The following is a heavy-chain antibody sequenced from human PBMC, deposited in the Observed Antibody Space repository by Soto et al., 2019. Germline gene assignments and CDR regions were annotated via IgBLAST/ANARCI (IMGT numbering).Heavy chain of an antibody. CDR2: IIPIFGTT. Sequence: SVKVSCKASGGTLGRDAFPWVRQAPAQGLEWVGRIIPIFGTTNYAQNLQGRVTISADKSTLTSYMELRSLTSDDTALYYCARDRTDSGYYTNWLDPWGQGTQVTVSS. CDR3: ARDRTDSGYYTNWLDP. J-gene: IGHJ5*02. CDR1: GGTLGRDA. D-gene: IGHD3-22*01. V-gene: IGHV1-69*06.